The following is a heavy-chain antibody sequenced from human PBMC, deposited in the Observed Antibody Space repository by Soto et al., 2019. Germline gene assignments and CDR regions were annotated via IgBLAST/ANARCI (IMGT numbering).Heavy chain of an antibody. V-gene: IGHV2-70*04. CDR2: IDWEDTK. CDR3: ARAFYGMDV. J-gene: IGHJ6*02. CDR1: GFSLSGSGMR. Sequence: SGPTLVNPTQTLTLTCTVSGFSLSGSGMRVTWIRQPPGKALEWLARIDWEDTKLYSTSLKARLTISKDTSKNQVVLTMTNVDPADTGTYYCARAFYGMDVWGQGTTVTVSS.